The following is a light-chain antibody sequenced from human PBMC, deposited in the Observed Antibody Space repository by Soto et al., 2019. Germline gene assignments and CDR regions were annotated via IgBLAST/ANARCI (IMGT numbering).Light chain of an antibody. Sequence: EIGLTQSPASLALSPGERATLSCRASQSVRSSLAWYQQQPGQAPRLLIYDASNKATGIPARFSGSGSGTDFTLTISSLEPKDFAVYYCQQRSNWPGTFGQGTKVDIK. J-gene: IGKJ1*01. CDR1: QSVRSS. CDR3: QQRSNWPGT. CDR2: DAS. V-gene: IGKV3-11*01.